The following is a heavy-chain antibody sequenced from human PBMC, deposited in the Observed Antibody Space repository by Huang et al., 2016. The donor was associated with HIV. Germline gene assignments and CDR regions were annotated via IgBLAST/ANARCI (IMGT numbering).Heavy chain of an antibody. CDR1: GGSFKISG. J-gene: IGHJ6*03. D-gene: IGHD3-9*01. CDR2: ILPMLGGA. CDR3: ASGASYEIWTPYYSGWHYSMDV. V-gene: IGHV1-69*13. Sequence: QVHLVQSGAEVKKPGSSVRVSCTASGGSFKISGISWVRQAPGQGLEWLGGILPMLGGANYAQKMSDRVTITARESTTTVYMDLTSLRPEDTAVYYCASGASYEIWTPYYSGWHYSMDVWGEGTTVTVSS.